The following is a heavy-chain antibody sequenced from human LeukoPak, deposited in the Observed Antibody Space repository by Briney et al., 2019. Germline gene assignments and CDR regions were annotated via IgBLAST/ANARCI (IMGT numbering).Heavy chain of an antibody. D-gene: IGHD2-2*01. J-gene: IGHJ6*02. CDR3: AREVPAAVYGMDV. CDR2: IWYDRSNK. Sequence: GRSLRLSCAASGFTFSSYGMHWVRQAPGKGLEWVAVIWYDRSNKYYADSVKGRFTISRDNSKNTLYLQMNSLRAEDTAVYYCAREVPAAVYGMDVWGQGTTVTVSS. CDR1: GFTFSSYG. V-gene: IGHV3-33*01.